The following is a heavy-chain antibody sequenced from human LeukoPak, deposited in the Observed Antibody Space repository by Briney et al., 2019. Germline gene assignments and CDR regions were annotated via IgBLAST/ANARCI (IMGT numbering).Heavy chain of an antibody. D-gene: IGHD3-22*01. J-gene: IGHJ4*02. CDR2: IRYDGRNK. Sequence: GGSLRLSCAASGFTFNSYGMHWVRQAPGKGLEWVAFIRYDGRNKYYTDSVKGRFTISRDNSKNTLFLQMNSLRAEDTAVYYCAKDRGAYYDSSGYIDYWGQGTLVTVSS. V-gene: IGHV3-30*02. CDR3: AKDRGAYYDSSGYIDY. CDR1: GFTFNSYG.